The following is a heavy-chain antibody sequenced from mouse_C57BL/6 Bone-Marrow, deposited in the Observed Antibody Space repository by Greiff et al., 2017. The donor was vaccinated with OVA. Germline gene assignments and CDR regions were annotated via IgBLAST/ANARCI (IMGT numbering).Heavy chain of an antibody. J-gene: IGHJ3*01. D-gene: IGHD3-2*02. CDR3: APLPGYWFAY. CDR1: GFNIKNTY. Sequence: VQLQQSVAELVRPGASVKLSCTASGFNIKNTYMHWVKQRPEQGLAWMGRIDPENGNTKYDPKVQGKATITCNKSTNTAYLQLSSLTSENTASYYCAPLPGYWFAYWGQGTLGTVSA. CDR2: IDPENGNT. V-gene: IGHV14-3*01.